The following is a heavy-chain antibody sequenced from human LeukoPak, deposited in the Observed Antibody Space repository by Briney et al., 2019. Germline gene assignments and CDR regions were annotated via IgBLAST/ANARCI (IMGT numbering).Heavy chain of an antibody. V-gene: IGHV3-30*02. J-gene: IGHJ4*02. CDR1: GFTFSSYG. CDR2: IRYDGSNK. CDR3: ASLPYCGADCYTDY. D-gene: IGHD2-21*02. Sequence: GGSLRLSCAASGFTFSSYGMHWVRQAPGKGLEWVAFIRYDGSNKYYADSVKGRFTISRDNSKNTLYLQMNSLRAEDTAVYYCASLPYCGADCYTDYWGQGTLVIVSS.